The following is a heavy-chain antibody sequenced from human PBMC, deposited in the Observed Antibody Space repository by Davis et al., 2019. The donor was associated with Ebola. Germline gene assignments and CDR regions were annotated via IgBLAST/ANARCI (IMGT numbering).Heavy chain of an antibody. D-gene: IGHD2-8*02. CDR3: ARALGYCTGGVCLDYYYYGMDV. V-gene: IGHV4-59*01. J-gene: IGHJ6*02. Sequence: PSETLSLTCTVSGGSISSYYWSWIRQPPGKGLEWIGYIYYSGSTNYNPSLKSRVTISVDTSKNQFSLKLSSVTAADTAVYYCARALGYCTGGVCLDYYYYGMDVWGQGTTVTVSS. CDR1: GGSISSYY. CDR2: IYYSGST.